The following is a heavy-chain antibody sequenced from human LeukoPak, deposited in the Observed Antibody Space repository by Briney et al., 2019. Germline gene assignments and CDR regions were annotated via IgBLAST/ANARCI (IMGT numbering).Heavy chain of an antibody. J-gene: IGHJ4*02. CDR2: ISGSGGST. CDR3: AKDGAWLRFDD. CDR1: GFTFSSYG. D-gene: IGHD5-12*01. Sequence: GGSLRLSCAASGFTFSSYGMSWVRQAPGKGLEWVSAISGSGGSTYYADSVKGRFTISRDNSKNTLSLQMNSLRAEDTAVYYCAKDGAWLRFDDWGQGILVTVSS. V-gene: IGHV3-23*01.